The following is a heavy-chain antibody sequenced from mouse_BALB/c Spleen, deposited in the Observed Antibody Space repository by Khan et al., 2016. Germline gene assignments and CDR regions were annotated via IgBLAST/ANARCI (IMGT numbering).Heavy chain of an antibody. CDR1: GFNIKDYY. CDR3: DACDYNAVGC. V-gene: IGHV14-4*02. CDR2: MDPENGDT. Sequence: VRLQQSGAELVRSGASVKLSCTASGFNIKDYYMHWVKQRPEQGLEWIGWMDPENGDTEYAPRFQGKATMTAETSSNTAYLQLSGLTSEDTAVYYVDACDYNAVGCWGQGTSVTVTS. J-gene: IGHJ4*01.